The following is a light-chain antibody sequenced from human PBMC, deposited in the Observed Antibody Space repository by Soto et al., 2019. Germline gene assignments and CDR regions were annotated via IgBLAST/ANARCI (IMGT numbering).Light chain of an antibody. V-gene: IGLV3-21*01. Sequence: SYELTQPPSVSVAPGKTARITCGGNNIGSKSVHWYQQKPGQAPVLVIYYDSDRPSGIPERFSGSNSGNTATLTISRVEAGDEAVYYCQVWERSSDHLYVFGTGTKVTDL. J-gene: IGLJ1*01. CDR2: YDS. CDR3: QVWERSSDHLYV. CDR1: NIGSKS.